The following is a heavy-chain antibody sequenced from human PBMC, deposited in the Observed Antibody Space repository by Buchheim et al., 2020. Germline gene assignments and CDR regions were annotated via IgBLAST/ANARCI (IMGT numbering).Heavy chain of an antibody. V-gene: IGHV4-30-4*01. CDR1: GGSISSGDYY. J-gene: IGHJ4*02. D-gene: IGHD1-1*01. CDR2: ISYSGRI. CDR3: ARGRTMGPNNYYFDY. Sequence: QVQLQESGPGLVKPSQTLSLSCTVSGGSISSGDYYWTWIRQPPGKGLEWIGYISYSGRIFYNPSLKSRVTISADTSENQFSLKLTSVTAADTAEYFCARGRTMGPNNYYFDYWGQGNL.